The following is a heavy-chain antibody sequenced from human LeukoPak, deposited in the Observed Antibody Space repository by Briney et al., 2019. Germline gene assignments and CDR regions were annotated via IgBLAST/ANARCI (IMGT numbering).Heavy chain of an antibody. V-gene: IGHV3-9*01. CDR1: GFTFDDYA. CDR2: ISWNSGSI. Sequence: SLRLSCAASGFTFDDYAMHWVRPAPGKGLEWVSGISWNSGSIGYADSVKGRFTISRDNAKNSLYLQMNSLRAEDTALYYCAKEFEGAFDIWGQGTMVTVSS. J-gene: IGHJ3*02. CDR3: AKEFEGAFDI. D-gene: IGHD3-16*01.